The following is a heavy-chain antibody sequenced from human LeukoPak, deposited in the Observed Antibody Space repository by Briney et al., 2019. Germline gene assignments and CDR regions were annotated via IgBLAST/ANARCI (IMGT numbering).Heavy chain of an antibody. J-gene: IGHJ4*02. CDR2: IIVYNGNT. CDR3: ARGYDYGDYVGDFDY. D-gene: IGHD4-17*01. V-gene: IGHV1-18*01. Sequence: ASVKVSCKASGYTFTSYPISWVRQAPGQGLEWMGWIIVYNGNTNYAQKLQGRVTMTTDTSTSTAYMELRSLRSDDTAVYYCARGYDYGDYVGDFDYWGQGTLVTVSS. CDR1: GYTFTSYP.